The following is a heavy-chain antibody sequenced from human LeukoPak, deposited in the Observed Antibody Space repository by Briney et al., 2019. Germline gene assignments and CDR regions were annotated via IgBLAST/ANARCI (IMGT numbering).Heavy chain of an antibody. CDR1: GFTFSTYA. CDR3: AKAMSTDHYDSKGFYRVDFDS. CDR2: LSNSGGSGGTT. V-gene: IGHV3-23*01. D-gene: IGHD3-22*01. Sequence: GGSLRLSCAASGFTFSTYAMSWVRQAPGKGLEWVSALSNSGGSGGTTYFADSVKGRFSISRGNSKSTLYLQLSSLTAEDTAVYYCAKAMSTDHYDSKGFYRVDFDSWGQGTLVTVSS. J-gene: IGHJ4*02.